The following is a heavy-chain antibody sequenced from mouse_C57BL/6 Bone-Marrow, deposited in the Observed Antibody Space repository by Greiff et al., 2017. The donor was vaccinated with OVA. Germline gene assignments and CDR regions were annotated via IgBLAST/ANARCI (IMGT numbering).Heavy chain of an antibody. V-gene: IGHV1-75*01. J-gene: IGHJ4*01. D-gene: IGHD1-1*01. Sequence: PLSSVQLSCPASGYTFTHYYIPWVKHMPGQGLEWIGWLFPGSCSTYYNEKFKGKATLTVDTYSRTAYVLLSSLTSEASAVYFCARWATGVAPYYAMDYWGQGTSVTVSS. CDR2: LFPGSCST. CDR3: ARWATGVAPYYAMDY. CDR1: GYTFTHYY.